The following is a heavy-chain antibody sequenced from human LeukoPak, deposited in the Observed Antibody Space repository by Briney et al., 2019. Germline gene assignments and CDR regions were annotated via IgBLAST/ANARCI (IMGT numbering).Heavy chain of an antibody. Sequence: GSLRLSCAASGFTFSSYAMSWVRQAPGKGLGWVSAISGSGGSTYYADSVKGRFTISRDNSKNTLYLQMNSLRAEDTAVYYCAKDLTMIVVASPDDAFDIWGQGTMVTVSS. CDR2: ISGSGGST. CDR1: GFTFSSYA. D-gene: IGHD3-22*01. J-gene: IGHJ3*02. CDR3: AKDLTMIVVASPDDAFDI. V-gene: IGHV3-23*01.